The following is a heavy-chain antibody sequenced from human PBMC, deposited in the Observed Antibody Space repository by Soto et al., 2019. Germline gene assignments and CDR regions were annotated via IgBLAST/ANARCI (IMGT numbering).Heavy chain of an antibody. CDR3: AKDSIPYSSSYDLDH. CDR2: ITGTGVSI. Sequence: EVQLLESGGGLVQPGGSLRLSCVASGFSFSGFAMSWVRQAPGKGLVWVSSITGTGVSIYYADSVRGRFTNSRDNSKNTLYLQMSSLRAEDTARYYCAKDSIPYSSSYDLDHWGRGALVTVSS. J-gene: IGHJ4*02. CDR1: GFSFSGFA. V-gene: IGHV3-23*01. D-gene: IGHD6-6*01.